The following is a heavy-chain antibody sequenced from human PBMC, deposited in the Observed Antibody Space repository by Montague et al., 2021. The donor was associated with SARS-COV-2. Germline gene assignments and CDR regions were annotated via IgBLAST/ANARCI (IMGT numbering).Heavy chain of an antibody. CDR3: ARHFQSGSYGAYYYYGMDV. V-gene: IGHV3-23*01. D-gene: IGHD1-26*01. CDR1: GFTFSSHA. J-gene: IGHJ6*02. CDR2: IGDSGDST. Sequence: SLSLSFSASGFTFSSHAMSWVRQAPGRGLEWVSGIGDSGDSTYYADSVKGRFTISRDNSNNMLYLQMISLRVEDTAAYYCARHFQSGSYGAYYYYGMDVWGQGTTVTASS.